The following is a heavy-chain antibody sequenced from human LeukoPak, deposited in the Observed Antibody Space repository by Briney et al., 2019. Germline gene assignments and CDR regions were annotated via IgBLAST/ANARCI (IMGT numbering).Heavy chain of an antibody. CDR1: GFTFSSYA. Sequence: SGGSLRLSCAASGFTFSSYAMSWVRQAPGKGLEGVSAISGSGGSTYYADSVKGRFTISRDNSKNTLYPQMNSLRAEDTAVYYCAKSPNYGDYVAFDIWGQGTMVTVSS. V-gene: IGHV3-23*01. J-gene: IGHJ3*02. CDR3: AKSPNYGDYVAFDI. D-gene: IGHD4-17*01. CDR2: ISGSGGST.